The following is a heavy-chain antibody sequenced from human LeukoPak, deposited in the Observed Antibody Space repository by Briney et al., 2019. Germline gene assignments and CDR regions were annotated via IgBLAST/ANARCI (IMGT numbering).Heavy chain of an antibody. Sequence: ASVKVSCKASGYTFTGYYMHWVRQAPGQGLEWMGWINPNSGGTNYAQKFQGRVTMTRGTSISTAYMELSRLRSDDTAVYYCARDIIATLNWFDPWGQGTLVTVSS. J-gene: IGHJ5*02. CDR1: GYTFTGYY. CDR2: INPNSGGT. D-gene: IGHD3-10*01. CDR3: ARDIIATLNWFDP. V-gene: IGHV1-2*02.